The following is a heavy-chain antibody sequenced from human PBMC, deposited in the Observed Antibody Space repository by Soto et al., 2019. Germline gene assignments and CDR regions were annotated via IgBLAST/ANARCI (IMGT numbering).Heavy chain of an antibody. D-gene: IGHD4-17*01. V-gene: IGHV1-69*05. CDR3: ARDPYPLRPGYYGMDV. J-gene: IGHJ6*02. Sequence: ASVKVSCKASGYTFTSYAISWVRQAPGQGLEWMGGIIPIFGTANYVQKFQGRVTITTDESTSTAYMELSSLRSEDTAVYYCARDPYPLRPGYYGMDVWGQGTTVTVSS. CDR1: GYTFTSYA. CDR2: IIPIFGTA.